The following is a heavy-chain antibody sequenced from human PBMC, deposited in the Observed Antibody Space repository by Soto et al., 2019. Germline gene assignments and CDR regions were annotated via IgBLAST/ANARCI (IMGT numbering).Heavy chain of an antibody. D-gene: IGHD6-13*01. CDR1: GDSVSSNSAV. CDR3: ALYSSSCYLTY. J-gene: IGHJ4*02. CDR2: TYYRSKWNS. Sequence: PSQTLSITCAISGDSVSSNSAVWNWIRQSPSRGLEWLGRTYYRSKWNSDYAVSVKSRITINPDTSKNQVSLQLNSVTPEDTAVYYCALYSSSCYLTYWGQGPLVTVSS. V-gene: IGHV6-1*01.